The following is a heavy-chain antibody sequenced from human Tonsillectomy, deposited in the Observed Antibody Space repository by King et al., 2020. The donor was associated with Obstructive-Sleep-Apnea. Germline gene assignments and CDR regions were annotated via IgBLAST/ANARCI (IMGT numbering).Heavy chain of an antibody. J-gene: IGHJ4*02. D-gene: IGHD3-10*01. Sequence: VQLVESGGGVVQPGRSLRLSCAASGFTFSSCAMHWVRQAPGKGLEWVAVISYDVSNKYYADSVKGRFTISRDNSKNTLYLQMNSLRAEDTAVYYCARDTTNYYGSGSYYGEIDYWGRETLVTVSS. CDR2: ISYDVSNK. CDR3: ARDTTNYYGSGSYYGEIDY. CDR1: GFTFSSCA. V-gene: IGHV3-30*04.